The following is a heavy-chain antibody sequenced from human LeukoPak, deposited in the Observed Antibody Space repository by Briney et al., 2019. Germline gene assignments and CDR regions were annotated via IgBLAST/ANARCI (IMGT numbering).Heavy chain of an antibody. V-gene: IGHV3-7*05. CDR1: GFTFSSYA. J-gene: IGHJ4*02. CDR2: MNPDGSTK. D-gene: IGHD5-12*01. Sequence: GGSLRLSCAASGFTFSSYAMSWVRQAPGKGLEWVANMNPDGSTKNYVDSVRGRFTISRDNAKNSLYLQINSLRADDTAVYFCARDSGYSAFDYWGQGTLVTVSS. CDR3: ARDSGYSAFDY.